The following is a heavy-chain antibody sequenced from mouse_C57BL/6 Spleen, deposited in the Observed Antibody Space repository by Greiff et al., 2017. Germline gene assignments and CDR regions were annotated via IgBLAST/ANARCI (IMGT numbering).Heavy chain of an antibody. V-gene: IGHV6-3*01. Sequence: EVKLVESGGGLVQPGGSMKLSCVASGFTFSNYWMNWVRQSPEKGLEWVAQIRLKSDNYATHYAESVKGRFTISSDDSKSSVYLQMNNLRAEDTGSYCCTGYSSFAYWGQGTLVTVSA. CDR1: GFTFSNYW. CDR3: TGYSSFAY. CDR2: IRLKSDNYAT. J-gene: IGHJ3*01. D-gene: IGHD2-12*01.